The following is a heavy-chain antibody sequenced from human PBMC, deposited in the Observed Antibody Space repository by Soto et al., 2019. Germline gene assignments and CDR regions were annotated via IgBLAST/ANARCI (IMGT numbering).Heavy chain of an antibody. CDR3: AKDDVSGDGLWLVSD. CDR1: GFSFSKYA. V-gene: IGHV3-23*01. CDR2: ITGSGVTI. Sequence: GGSLRLSCAASGFSFSKYAMIWVRQAPGKGQEWVSGITGSGVTIEYSASVKGRFTISRDNSKNTVYLQMNSLRAGDTAMYYCAKDDVSGDGLWLVSDWGQGTPVTVSS. J-gene: IGHJ4*02. D-gene: IGHD2-21*02.